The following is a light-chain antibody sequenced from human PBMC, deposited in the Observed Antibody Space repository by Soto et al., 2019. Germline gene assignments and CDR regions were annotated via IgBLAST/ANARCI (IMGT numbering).Light chain of an antibody. Sequence: EFVLTQSPGTLSLSPGERATLSCRASQSVGSNYLAWYQQTPGQAPRLLIYGASSRATGIADRFSGSGSGTDFTLTISRLEPEDFALYYCQQYGYSPITFGQGTRLEIK. CDR2: GAS. J-gene: IGKJ5*01. CDR3: QQYGYSPIT. V-gene: IGKV3-20*01. CDR1: QSVGSNY.